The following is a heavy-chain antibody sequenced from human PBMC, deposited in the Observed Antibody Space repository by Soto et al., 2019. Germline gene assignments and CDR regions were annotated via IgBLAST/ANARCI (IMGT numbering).Heavy chain of an antibody. V-gene: IGHV4-31*03. CDR3: VAGRAHYYGMDV. Sequence: SETLSLTCTVSGGSISSGGYYWSWIRQHPGKGLEWIGYIYYSGSTYYNPSLKSRVTISVDTSKNQFSLKLSSVTAADTAVYWAVAGRAHYYGMDVWGQGTTVTVSS. D-gene: IGHD6-19*01. CDR1: GGSISSGGYY. CDR2: IYYSGST. J-gene: IGHJ6*02.